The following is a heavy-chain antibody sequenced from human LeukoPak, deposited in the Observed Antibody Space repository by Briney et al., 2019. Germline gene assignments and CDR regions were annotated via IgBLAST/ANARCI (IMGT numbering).Heavy chain of an antibody. J-gene: IGHJ4*02. V-gene: IGHV3-7*01. CDR1: GFTFRNYW. Sequence: GGSLRPSCVASGFTFRNYWMTWVRKAQGKGLEWVANKKQDGTDKYYADSVKGRFTISRDNAKNSLYLQMSSLRAEDTAVYYCARDPATIVIGILDYWGQGALVTVSS. CDR2: KKQDGTDK. D-gene: IGHD2-15*01. CDR3: ARDPATIVIGILDY.